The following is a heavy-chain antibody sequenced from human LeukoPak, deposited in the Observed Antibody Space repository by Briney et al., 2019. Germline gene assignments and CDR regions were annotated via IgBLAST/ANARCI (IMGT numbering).Heavy chain of an antibody. J-gene: IGHJ3*02. CDR3: ARDQYYYDSSGSAFDI. V-gene: IGHV1-18*01. CDR2: ISAYNGNT. CDR1: GYTFTSYG. D-gene: IGHD3-22*01. Sequence: GASVKVSCKASGYTFTSYGISWVRQAPGQGLEWMGWISAYNGNTNYAQKLQGRVTMTTDTSTSTAYMELRSLRSDDTAVYYCARDQYYYDSSGSAFDIWGQGTMVTVSS.